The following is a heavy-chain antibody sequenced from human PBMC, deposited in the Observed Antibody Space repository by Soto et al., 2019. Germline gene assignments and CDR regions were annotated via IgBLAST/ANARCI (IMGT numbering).Heavy chain of an antibody. V-gene: IGHV4-34*01. CDR3: AREGGPMTLGYFQN. CDR1: GGSFSGYY. D-gene: IGHD3-22*01. CDR2: INHSGST. J-gene: IGHJ1*01. Sequence: SETLSLTCAVYGGSFSGYYWSWIRQPPGKGLEWIGEINHSGSTNYNPSLKSRVTISVDTSKNQFSLKLSSVTAADTAVYYCAREGGPMTLGYFQNWGQGTLVTVSS.